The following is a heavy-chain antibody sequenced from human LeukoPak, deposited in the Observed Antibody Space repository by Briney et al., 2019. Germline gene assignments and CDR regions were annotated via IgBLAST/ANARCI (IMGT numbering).Heavy chain of an antibody. CDR3: ARAYLGYCSGGSYYPYAYYYYYYIDV. V-gene: IGHV1-2*02. D-gene: IGHD2-15*01. CDR1: GYTFTSYG. J-gene: IGHJ6*03. CDR2: INPNSGGT. Sequence: ASVKVSCKASGYTFTSYGISWVRQAPGQGLEWMGWINPNSGGTNYAQKFQGRVTMTRDTSISTAYMELSRLRSDDTAVYYCARAYLGYCSGGSYYPYAYYYYYYIDVWGKGTTVTISS.